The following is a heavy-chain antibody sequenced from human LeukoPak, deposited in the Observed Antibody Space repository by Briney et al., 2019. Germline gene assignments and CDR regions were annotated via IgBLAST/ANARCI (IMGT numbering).Heavy chain of an antibody. J-gene: IGHJ5*02. CDR1: GGSFSGYY. D-gene: IGHD3-22*01. V-gene: IGHV4-34*01. Sequence: SETLSLTCAVYGGSFSGYYWSWLRQPPGKGLEWIGEINHSGSTNYNPSLKSRVTISVDTSKNQFSLKLSSVTAADTAVYYCASASYYDSSGYYTSWGQGTLVTVSS. CDR3: ASASYYDSSGYYTS. CDR2: INHSGST.